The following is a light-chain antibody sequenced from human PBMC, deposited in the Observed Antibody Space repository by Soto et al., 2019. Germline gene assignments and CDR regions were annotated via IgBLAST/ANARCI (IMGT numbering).Light chain of an antibody. Sequence: QSVLTQPASVSGSPGQSIAISCTGTSNDVGGYNYVSWYQQHPGKAPKLIIYDVSGRPSGVSNRFSGSKSGNTASLTISGLQAEDEADYYCSSYTSSSTLAVFGGGTQLTVL. CDR3: SSYTSSSTLAV. CDR1: SNDVGGYNY. V-gene: IGLV2-14*01. J-gene: IGLJ3*02. CDR2: DVS.